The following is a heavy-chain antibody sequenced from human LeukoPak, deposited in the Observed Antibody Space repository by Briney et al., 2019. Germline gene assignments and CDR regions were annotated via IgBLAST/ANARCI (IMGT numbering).Heavy chain of an antibody. V-gene: IGHV4-4*07. D-gene: IGHD2-21*02. Sequence: SETLSLTCTVSGGSISSYFWTWIRQPTGKGLEWIGHIYTSGSTKYNPSLKSRVTMSVDTSKNQFSLKLDSVTAADTALYYCARERCGGDCYYYFNGMDVWGQGTPVTVSS. J-gene: IGHJ6*02. CDR3: ARERCGGDCYYYFNGMDV. CDR2: IYTSGST. CDR1: GGSISSYF.